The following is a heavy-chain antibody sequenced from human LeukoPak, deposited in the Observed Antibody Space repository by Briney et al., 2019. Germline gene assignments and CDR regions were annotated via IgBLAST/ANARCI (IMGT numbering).Heavy chain of an antibody. CDR2: IYYSGST. J-gene: IGHJ4*02. CDR3: ARAVHGYYYDSSGYYLAFDY. D-gene: IGHD3-22*01. V-gene: IGHV4-59*01. CDR1: NDSFSNYY. Sequence: PSETLSLTCTVSNDSFSNYYWSWIRQPPGKGLEWIGYIYYSGSTNYNPSLKSRVTISVDTSKNQFSLKLSSVTAADTAVYYCARAVHGYYYDSSGYYLAFDYWGQGTLVTVSS.